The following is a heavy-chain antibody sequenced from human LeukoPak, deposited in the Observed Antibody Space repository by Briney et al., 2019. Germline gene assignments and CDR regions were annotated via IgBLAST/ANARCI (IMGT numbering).Heavy chain of an antibody. D-gene: IGHD5-24*01. CDR2: INSDGSST. CDR3: ARSTRDGYNQAH. CDR1: GFIFSNYW. V-gene: IGHV3-74*01. J-gene: IGHJ3*01. Sequence: PGGSLRLSCAGSGFIFSNYWMHWVRHAPGKGLVWVSRINSDGSSTSYADSVKGRFTISRDNAKNSLYLQMNSLRVEDTAVYYCARSTRDGYNQAHWGQGTMVTVSS.